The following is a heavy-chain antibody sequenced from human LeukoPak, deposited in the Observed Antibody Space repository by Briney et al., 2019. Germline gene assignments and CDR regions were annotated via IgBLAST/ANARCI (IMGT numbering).Heavy chain of an antibody. J-gene: IGHJ4*02. CDR3: ARDKLAYCDGDCYPALDY. Sequence: GGSLRLSCAASGFTFSNYWMSWVRQAPGKGLEWVANIKQDGSEKYYVDSVKGRFTISRDNAKNSLYLQMNSLRAEDTAVYYCARDKLAYCDGDCYPALDYWGQGTLVTVSS. V-gene: IGHV3-7*01. D-gene: IGHD2-21*02. CDR1: GFTFSNYW. CDR2: IKQDGSEK.